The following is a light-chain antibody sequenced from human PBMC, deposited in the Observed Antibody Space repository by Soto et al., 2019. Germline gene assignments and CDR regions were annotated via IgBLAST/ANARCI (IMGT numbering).Light chain of an antibody. CDR3: QQCRNWPLT. V-gene: IGKV3-15*01. CDR2: DAS. CDR1: QNVYNN. Sequence: EIVMTQSPATLSVSPGEGATLSCKASQNVYNNLAWYQQRPGQPPRLLIYDASTRDTGISARFSGSGYGTEFTLTISCLQAEDFAVYFCQQCRNWPLTFGGGTKVEIK. J-gene: IGKJ4*01.